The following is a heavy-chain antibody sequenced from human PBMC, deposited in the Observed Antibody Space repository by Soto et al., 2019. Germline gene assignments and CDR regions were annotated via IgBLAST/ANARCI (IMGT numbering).Heavy chain of an antibody. CDR2: INHSGST. CDR3: ARGHPPYDILTVARLYYFDY. Sequence: TSETLSLTCAVYGGSFSGYYWSWIRQPPGKGLEWIGEINHSGSTNYNPSLKSRVTISVDTSKNQFSLKLSSVTAADTAVYYCARGHPPYDILTVARLYYFDYWGQGTLVTVSS. V-gene: IGHV4-34*01. D-gene: IGHD3-9*01. CDR1: GGSFSGYY. J-gene: IGHJ4*02.